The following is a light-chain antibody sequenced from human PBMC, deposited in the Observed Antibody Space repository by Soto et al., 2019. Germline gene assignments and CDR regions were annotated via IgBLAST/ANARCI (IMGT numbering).Light chain of an antibody. CDR2: ENN. J-gene: IGLJ1*01. CDR3: GTWDSSLIAHV. Sequence: QSVLTQPPSVPAAPGQKVTISCSGSSSNIGNNYVSWYQQLPGTAPKLLIHENNKRPSGIPDRFSGSQSGTSATLGITGLQTGDEADYYCGTWDSSLIAHVFGTGTKLTVL. CDR1: SSNIGNNY. V-gene: IGLV1-51*02.